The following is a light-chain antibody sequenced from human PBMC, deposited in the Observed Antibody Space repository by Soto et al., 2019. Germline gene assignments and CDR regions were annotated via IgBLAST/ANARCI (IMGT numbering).Light chain of an antibody. CDR3: QQYGSSPLT. J-gene: IGKJ4*01. V-gene: IGKV3-20*01. Sequence: EILLTQSPGTLSLSPGERATISCRASQSVSSSYLAWYQQKPGQAPRLLIYGASSRATGIPDRFSGSGSGTDFTLTISRLEPEDFAVYYCQQYGSSPLTFGGGTKVEIK. CDR2: GAS. CDR1: QSVSSSY.